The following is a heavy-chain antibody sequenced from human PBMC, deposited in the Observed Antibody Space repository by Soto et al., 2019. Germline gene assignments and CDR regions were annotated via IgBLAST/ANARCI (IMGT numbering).Heavy chain of an antibody. D-gene: IGHD2-2*01. J-gene: IGHJ6*02. V-gene: IGHV3-30-3*01. CDR3: PRGTSGGMDV. CDR2: ISYDGSDK. CDR1: GFPFGSYA. Sequence: QVQLVESGGGVVQPGRSLRLSCAASGFPFGSYAMHWVRQAPGKGLEWVAVISYDGSDKYYADSVKGRFTISRDNSKNTLYLQMNSLSAEDTAVYYCPRGTSGGMDVWGQGTTVTVSS.